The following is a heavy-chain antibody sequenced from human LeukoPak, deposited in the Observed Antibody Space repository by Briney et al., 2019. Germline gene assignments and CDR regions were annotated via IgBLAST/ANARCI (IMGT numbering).Heavy chain of an antibody. Sequence: GASVKVSCKASGYTFTGYYMHWVRQAPGQGLEWMGWISAYNGNTNYAQKLQGRVTMTTDTSTSTAYMELRSLRSDDTAVYYCARGKSSYYDSSGYYYGKGYFDYWGQGTLVTVSS. CDR2: ISAYNGNT. D-gene: IGHD3-22*01. CDR3: ARGKSSYYDSSGYYYGKGYFDY. J-gene: IGHJ4*02. CDR1: GYTFTGYY. V-gene: IGHV1-18*04.